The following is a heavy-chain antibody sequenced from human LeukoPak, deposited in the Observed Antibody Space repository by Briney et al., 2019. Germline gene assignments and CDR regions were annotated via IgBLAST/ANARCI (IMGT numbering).Heavy chain of an antibody. D-gene: IGHD4-23*01. V-gene: IGHV1-18*01. CDR1: GYTFTSYG. Sequence: ASVKVSCKASGYTFTSYGISWVRRAPGQGLEWMGRISAYNGNTNYAQKLQGRVTMTTDTSTSTAYIELRSLRSDDTAVYYCAREPRFDYGGNSGIDYWGQGTLVTVSS. CDR2: ISAYNGNT. J-gene: IGHJ4*02. CDR3: AREPRFDYGGNSGIDY.